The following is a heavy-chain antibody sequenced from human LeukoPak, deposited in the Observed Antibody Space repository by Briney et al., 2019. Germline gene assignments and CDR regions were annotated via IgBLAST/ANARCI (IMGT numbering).Heavy chain of an antibody. J-gene: IGHJ4*02. CDR2: ICYDGSNK. V-gene: IGHV3-33*08. CDR3: ARDGDY. CDR1: GFTFSSYG. Sequence: GGSLRLSCAASGFTFSSYGMNWVRQAPGKGLEWVAVICYDGSNKYYADSVKGRFTISRDNSKNTLYLQMNSLRAEDTAVYYCARDGDYWGQGTLVTVSS.